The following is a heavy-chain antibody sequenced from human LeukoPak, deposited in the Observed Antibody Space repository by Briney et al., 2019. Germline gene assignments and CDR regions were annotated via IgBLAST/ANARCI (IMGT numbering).Heavy chain of an antibody. CDR2: FDPEHGET. J-gene: IGHJ4*02. Sequence: ASVKVSCKVSGYTLTELSIHWVRQAPGKGLEWMGGFDPEHGETIYAQKFRGRVTMTEDTSTDTAYMELSSLRSEDTAVYYCATSPGHYFDRGGYIYDYWGQGTLVTVSS. D-gene: IGHD3-22*01. CDR3: ATSPGHYFDRGGYIYDY. CDR1: GYTLTELS. V-gene: IGHV1-24*01.